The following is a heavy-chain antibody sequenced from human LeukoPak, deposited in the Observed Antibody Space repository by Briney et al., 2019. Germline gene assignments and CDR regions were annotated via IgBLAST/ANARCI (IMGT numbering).Heavy chain of an antibody. CDR2: IWPDTTNK. V-gene: IGHV3-33*01. CDR1: GFTFSSYA. Sequence: GGSLRLSCAASGFTFSSYAMHWVRQAPGEGLEWVAVIWPDTTNKYYADSVKGRFTISRDNSKNTLYLQMSSLRAEDTAMYYCARDRLTTVTTFHFDYWGQGTLVTVSS. D-gene: IGHD4-17*01. CDR3: ARDRLTTVTTFHFDY. J-gene: IGHJ4*02.